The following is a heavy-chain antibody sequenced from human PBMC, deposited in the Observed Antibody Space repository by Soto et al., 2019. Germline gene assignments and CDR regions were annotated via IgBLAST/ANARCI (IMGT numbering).Heavy chain of an antibody. D-gene: IGHD2-15*01. Sequence: QVQLQESGPGLVKPSQTLSLTCTVSGGSISSGGYYWSWIRQHPGKGLEWIGYIYYSGRTYYNPSLMSRVTISVDTSKNQFSLKLSSVTAADTAVYYCARFEVVVVAATRNDAFDIWGQGTMVTVSS. CDR3: ARFEVVVVAATRNDAFDI. CDR1: GGSISSGGYY. CDR2: IYYSGRT. J-gene: IGHJ3*02. V-gene: IGHV4-31*03.